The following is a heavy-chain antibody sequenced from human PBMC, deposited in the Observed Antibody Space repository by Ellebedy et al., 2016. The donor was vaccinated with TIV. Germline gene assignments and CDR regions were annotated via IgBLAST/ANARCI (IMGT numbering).Heavy chain of an antibody. D-gene: IGHD5-24*01. CDR3: VRDITSPRDTYYFHY. CDR1: GFTFSDYQ. J-gene: IGHJ4*02. CDR2: INLGSDMI. Sequence: PGGSLRLSCAASGFTFSDYQMSWIRQAPGKGLEWIAYINLGSDMIHYTDSVRGRFTISRDNAKNSLYLDMNSLRAEDTAVYYCVRDITSPRDTYYFHYWGQGTLVTVSS. V-gene: IGHV3-11*01.